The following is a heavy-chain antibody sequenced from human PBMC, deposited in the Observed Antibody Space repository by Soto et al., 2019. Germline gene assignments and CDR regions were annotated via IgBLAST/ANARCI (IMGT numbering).Heavy chain of an antibody. D-gene: IGHD2-2*01. CDR2: ISYDGSNK. V-gene: IGHV3-30-3*01. CDR1: GFTFSSYA. J-gene: IGHJ6*02. CDR3: ARDHMPVPYYYYGMDV. Sequence: GGSLRLSCAASGFTFSSYAMHWVRQAPGKGLEWVAVISYDGSNKYYADSVKGRFTISRDNSKNTLYLQMNSRRAEDTAVYYCARDHMPVPYYYYGMDVWGQGTTVTVSS.